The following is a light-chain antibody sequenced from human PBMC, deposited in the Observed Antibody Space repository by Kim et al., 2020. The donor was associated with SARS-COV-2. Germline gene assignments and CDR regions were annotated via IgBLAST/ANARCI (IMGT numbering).Light chain of an antibody. V-gene: IGKV3-11*01. J-gene: IGKJ1*01. Sequence: YPGERATLSCRASQSVSSYLAWYQQKPGQAPRLLIYDASNRATGIPARFSGSGSGTDFTLTISSLEPEDFAVYYCQQRSNWPPLTFGQGTKLEIK. CDR1: QSVSSY. CDR3: QQRSNWPPLT. CDR2: DAS.